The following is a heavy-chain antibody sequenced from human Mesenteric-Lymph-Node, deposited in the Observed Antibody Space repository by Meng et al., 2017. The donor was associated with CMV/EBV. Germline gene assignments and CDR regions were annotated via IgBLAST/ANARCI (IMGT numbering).Heavy chain of an antibody. Sequence: YPFIDYGFSWVRQAPGQGLEWVGWLSGYNGDTKYAQKFQGRVTMATDTSTSTAYMELRSLRFDDTAVYYCARESRRYGSGSRNWFDPWGQGTLVTVSS. V-gene: IGHV1-18*01. CDR1: YPFIDYG. D-gene: IGHD3-10*01. J-gene: IGHJ5*02. CDR2: LSGYNGDT. CDR3: ARESRRYGSGSRNWFDP.